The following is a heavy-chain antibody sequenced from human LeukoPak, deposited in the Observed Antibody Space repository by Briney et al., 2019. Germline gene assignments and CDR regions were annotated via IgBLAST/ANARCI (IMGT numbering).Heavy chain of an antibody. V-gene: IGHV3-21*01. CDR2: ISSSSSYI. Sequence: GGSLRLSCAASGFTFSSYSMNWVRQAPGKGLEWVSSISSSSSYIYYADSVKGRFTISRDNAKNSLYLQMNSLRAGDTAVYYCARDSPVAGNYWGQGTLVTVSS. CDR3: ARDSPVAGNY. D-gene: IGHD6-19*01. J-gene: IGHJ4*02. CDR1: GFTFSSYS.